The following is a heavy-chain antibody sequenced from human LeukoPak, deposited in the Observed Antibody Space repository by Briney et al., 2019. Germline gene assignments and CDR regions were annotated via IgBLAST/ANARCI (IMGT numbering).Heavy chain of an antibody. CDR2: IDPSDSYT. V-gene: IGHV5-10-1*01. J-gene: IGHJ4*02. CDR1: GYIFTSYW. Sequence: HGESLKISCKGSGYIFTSYWISWVRQLPGKGLEWMGRIDPSDSYTNYSPSFQGHVTISADKSISTAYLQWSSLKASDTAMYYCATDYGSGSYSYWGQGTLVTVSS. CDR3: ATDYGSGSYSY. D-gene: IGHD3-10*01.